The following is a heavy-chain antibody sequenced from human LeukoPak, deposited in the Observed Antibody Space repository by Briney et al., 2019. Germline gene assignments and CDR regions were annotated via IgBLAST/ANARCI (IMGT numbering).Heavy chain of an antibody. CDR3: AREGSGWLDY. Sequence: SETLSLTCTVSGGSISSSSYYWGWIRQPPGKGLEWIGSIYYSGSTYYNPSLKGRVTISVDTSKNQFSLKLSSVTAADTAVYYCAREGSGWLDYWGQGTLVTVSS. J-gene: IGHJ4*02. CDR1: GGSISSSSYY. V-gene: IGHV4-39*02. CDR2: IYYSGST. D-gene: IGHD6-19*01.